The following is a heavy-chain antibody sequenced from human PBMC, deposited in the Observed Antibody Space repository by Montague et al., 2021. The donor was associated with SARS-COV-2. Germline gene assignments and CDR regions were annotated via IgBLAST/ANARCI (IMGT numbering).Heavy chain of an antibody. V-gene: IGHV4-31*03. CDR3: ARNRGWGSRGAGYIDL. CDR1: GGSISGDNYY. D-gene: IGHD7-27*01. J-gene: IGHJ2*01. CDR2: IYYTGST. Sequence: CTVSGGSISGDNYYWTWIRQHPGKGLEWIAYIYYTGSTYYNPSLQSRLRTSLDTSKNQFSLTLTSVTAADTAIYYCARNRGWGSRGAGYIDLWGRGTLVTDSS.